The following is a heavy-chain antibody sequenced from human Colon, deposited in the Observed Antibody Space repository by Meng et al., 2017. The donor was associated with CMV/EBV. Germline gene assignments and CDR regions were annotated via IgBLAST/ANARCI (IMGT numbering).Heavy chain of an antibody. J-gene: IGHJ4*02. CDR2: IFWDGDK. CDR3: AHRVRGGGDYFDF. V-gene: IGHV2-5*02. CDR1: GFSLSTGGVA. D-gene: IGHD2-21*01. Sequence: FSGFSLSTGGVAVGWIRQPPGKALEWLALIFWDGDKRYRPSLKNRLTISKDTSTNQVVLMMTNMNPVDTATYYCAHRVRGGGDYFDFWGQGTLVTVS.